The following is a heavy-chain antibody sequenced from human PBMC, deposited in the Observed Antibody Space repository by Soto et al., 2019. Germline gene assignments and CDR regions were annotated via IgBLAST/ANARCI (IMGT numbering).Heavy chain of an antibody. J-gene: IGHJ5*02. D-gene: IGHD6-13*01. CDR1: GDSVSSNSAA. CDR3: AREQLVLGTLNWFDP. V-gene: IGHV6-1*01. CDR2: TYYRSKWYN. Sequence: SQTLSLTCAISGDSVSSNSAAWNWIRQSPSRGLEWLGRTYYRSKWYNDYVVSVKSRITINPDTSKNQFSLQLNSVTPEGTAVYYCAREQLVLGTLNWFDPWGQGTLVTVSS.